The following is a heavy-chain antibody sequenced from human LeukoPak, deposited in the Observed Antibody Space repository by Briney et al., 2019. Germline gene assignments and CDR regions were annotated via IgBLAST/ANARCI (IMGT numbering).Heavy chain of an antibody. CDR1: GDTFRIYS. Sequence: PAASVKVSCKASGDTFRIYSITRVRQAPGQGLEWMGRIIPVFGSANYAQKFQGRVTITAGESTSTAYMELDSLRSEDTAVYFCARAFCSSTDCLIGEVWGQGTLVTVSS. CDR2: IIPVFGSA. CDR3: ARAFCSSTDCLIGEV. J-gene: IGHJ1*01. V-gene: IGHV1-69*13. D-gene: IGHD2-2*01.